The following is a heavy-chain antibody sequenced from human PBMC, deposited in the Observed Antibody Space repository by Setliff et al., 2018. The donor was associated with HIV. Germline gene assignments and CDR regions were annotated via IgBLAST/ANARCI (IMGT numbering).Heavy chain of an antibody. J-gene: IGHJ6*04. CDR2: INWNGGST. CDR3: ASDIPFGDLLMLQAYMDV. V-gene: IGHV3-20*04. D-gene: IGHD3-10*01. Sequence: GGSLRLSCAASGFTFDDFGMSWVRQGPGKGLEWVSSINWNGGSTGYADSVKGRFTISRDNAKNSLYLQMNSLRAEDTALYYCASDIPFGDLLMLQAYMDVWGKGTTVTVSS. CDR1: GFTFDDFG.